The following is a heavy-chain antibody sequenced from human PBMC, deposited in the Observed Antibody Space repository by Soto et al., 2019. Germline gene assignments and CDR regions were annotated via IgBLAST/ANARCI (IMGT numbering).Heavy chain of an antibody. CDR3: AREGLLPYSYYGMDV. D-gene: IGHD2-15*01. CDR1: GYTFSNYG. CDR2: ISAYNGNT. J-gene: IGHJ6*02. Sequence: QVQLVQSGGEVKKPGASVKVSCRASGYTFSNYGITWVRQAPGQGLEWMGWISAYNGNTNYAQKLQGRVTMTTDTSTNTVYMELRSLRSDDTAVYYCAREGLLPYSYYGMDVWGQGTTVTVSS. V-gene: IGHV1-18*01.